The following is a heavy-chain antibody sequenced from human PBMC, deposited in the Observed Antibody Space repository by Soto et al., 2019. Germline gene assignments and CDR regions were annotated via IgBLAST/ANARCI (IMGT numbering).Heavy chain of an antibody. CDR2: ISYDGSNK. Sequence: GGSLRLSCAASGFTFSSYGMHWVRQAPGKGLEWVAVISYDGSNKYYADSVKGRFTISRDNSKNTLYLQMNSLRAEDTAVYYCANDPPTNVDTAMAAVYYYYMDVWGKGTTVTVSS. CDR1: GFTFSSYG. D-gene: IGHD5-18*01. V-gene: IGHV3-30*18. J-gene: IGHJ6*03. CDR3: ANDPPTNVDTAMAAVYYYYMDV.